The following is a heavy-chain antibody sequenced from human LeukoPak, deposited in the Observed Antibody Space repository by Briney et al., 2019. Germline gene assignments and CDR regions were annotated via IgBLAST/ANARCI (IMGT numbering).Heavy chain of an antibody. V-gene: IGHV4-34*01. D-gene: IGHD6-13*01. J-gene: IGHJ4*02. Sequence: SETLSLTCAVYGGSFSGYYWSWIRQPPGKGLEWIGEINHSGSTNYNPSLKSRVTISVDTSKNQFSLKLSSVTAADTAVYYRARAGGSSWSSLDYWGQGTLVTVSS. CDR2: INHSGST. CDR3: ARAGGSSWSSLDY. CDR1: GGSFSGYY.